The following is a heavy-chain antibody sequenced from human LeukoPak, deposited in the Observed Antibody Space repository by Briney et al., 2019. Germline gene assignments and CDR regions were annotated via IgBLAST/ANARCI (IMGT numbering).Heavy chain of an antibody. V-gene: IGHV1-2*02. Sequence: GASVKVSCKASGYSFTGKYMHWVRQAPGQGLEWMGWINPDSGDTKYQQKFQGRVTMTRDTSINTAHMELSRLRSDDTAVYYCVRSIFSSFDPWGLGTLVTVFS. J-gene: IGHJ5*02. CDR1: GYSFTGKY. CDR3: VRSIFSSFDP. CDR2: INPDSGDT. D-gene: IGHD2-21*01.